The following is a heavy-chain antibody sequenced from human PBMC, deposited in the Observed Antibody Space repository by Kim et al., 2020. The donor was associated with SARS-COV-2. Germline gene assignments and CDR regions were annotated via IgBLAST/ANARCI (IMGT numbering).Heavy chain of an antibody. Sequence: YADSVKGRFTISRDKSKNTLYLQMNSLRAEDTAVYYCARDNPLTAWFDYWGQGTLVTVSS. D-gene: IGHD5-18*01. CDR3: ARDNPLTAWFDY. V-gene: IGHV3-30*07. J-gene: IGHJ4*02.